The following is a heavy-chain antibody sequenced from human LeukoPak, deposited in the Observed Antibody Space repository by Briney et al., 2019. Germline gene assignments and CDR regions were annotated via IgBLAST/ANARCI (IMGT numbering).Heavy chain of an antibody. D-gene: IGHD1-7*01. CDR1: GFTFNTYA. CDR2: ISGRDGGT. Sequence: GGSLRLSCAASGFTFNTYAMSWVRQAPGKGLEWVSGISGRDGGTYYADSVKGRFTISRDNSKNTLFLQMNSLRAEDTAVYYCAKRRGLELLYYYYMDVWGKGTTVTVSS. CDR3: AKRRGLELLYYYYMDV. V-gene: IGHV3-23*01. J-gene: IGHJ6*03.